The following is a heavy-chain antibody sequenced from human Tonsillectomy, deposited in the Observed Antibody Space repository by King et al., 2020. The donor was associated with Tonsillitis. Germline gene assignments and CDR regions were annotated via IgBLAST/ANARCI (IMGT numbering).Heavy chain of an antibody. Sequence: LVQSGAEVKKPGASVKVSCKASGYTFTTYYMHWVRQAPGQGLEWMGMINTSGGSTSYAQKFQGRVTMTRETSTSTVYMELSSLRFEDTAVYYCARVYYGSGTYANLIYYGMDVWGQGPTVTVSS. CDR1: GYTFTTYY. J-gene: IGHJ6*02. V-gene: IGHV1-46*01. D-gene: IGHD3-10*01. CDR3: ARVYYGSGTYANLIYYGMDV. CDR2: INTSGGST.